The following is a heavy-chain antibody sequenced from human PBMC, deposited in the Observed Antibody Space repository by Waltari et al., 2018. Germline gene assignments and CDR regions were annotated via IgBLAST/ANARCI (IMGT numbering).Heavy chain of an antibody. CDR1: DFSLRCSW. J-gene: IGHJ5*02. Sequence: EGQLVESGGGLGLPGGALGLSCGASDFSLRCSWMHWVRQAPGKGLVWVSRINSDESSTSYADSVKGRFTISRDNAKNTLYLQMNSLRAEDTAVYYCASQNGGNSWWLDPWGQGTLVTVSS. CDR2: INSDESST. V-gene: IGHV3-74*01. CDR3: ASQNGGNSWWLDP. D-gene: IGHD2-21*02.